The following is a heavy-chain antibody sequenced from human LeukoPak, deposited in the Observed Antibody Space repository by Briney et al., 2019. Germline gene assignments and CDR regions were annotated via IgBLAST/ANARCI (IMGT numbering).Heavy chain of an antibody. D-gene: IGHD6-13*01. J-gene: IGHJ4*02. CDR1: GGTFSSYA. CDR2: IIPIFGTA. V-gene: IGHV1-69*05. Sequence: SVKVSCKASGGTFSSYANSWVRQAPGQGLEWMGGIIPIFGTANYAQKFQGRVTITTDESTSTAYMELSSLRSEDTAVYYCAREFSSYSSSWYGGYYFDYWGQGTLVTVSS. CDR3: AREFSSYSSSWYGGYYFDY.